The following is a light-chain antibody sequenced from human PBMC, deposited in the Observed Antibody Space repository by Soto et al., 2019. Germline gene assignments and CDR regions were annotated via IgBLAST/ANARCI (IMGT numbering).Light chain of an antibody. CDR3: QQYGSSPPIT. CDR2: GAS. CDR1: QSVSSSY. J-gene: IGKJ5*01. V-gene: IGKV3-20*01. Sequence: EIVLTQSPGTLSLSPGERATLSCRASQSVSSSYLAWYQQKPGQAPRLLIYGASIRATGIPDRFSGSGSGAHFTLTISRLEPEDSAVYYCQQYGSSPPITFGQGTRLEIK.